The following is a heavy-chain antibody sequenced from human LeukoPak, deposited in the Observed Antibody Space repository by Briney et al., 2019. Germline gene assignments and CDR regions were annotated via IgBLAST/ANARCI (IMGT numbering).Heavy chain of an antibody. J-gene: IGHJ4*02. CDR3: SSHDTFDFDH. V-gene: IGHV3-15*01. Sequence: GGSLRLSCAASGFTFSSYNINWVRQAPGKGLEWVGRIKIKTDGETTDHAAPVKGRFSISRDDSKYKLYLHMNSLKTEDTAVYFCSSHDTFDFDHWGQGTLVTVSS. CDR2: IKIKTDGETT. CDR1: GFTFSSYN. D-gene: IGHD3-22*01.